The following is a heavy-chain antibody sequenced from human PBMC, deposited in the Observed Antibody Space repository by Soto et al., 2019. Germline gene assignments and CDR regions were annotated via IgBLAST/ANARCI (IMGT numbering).Heavy chain of an antibody. CDR1: GGTFSSYA. CDR3: ARRIAAAGTLRYFDY. V-gene: IGHV1-69*13. CDR2: IIPIFGTA. J-gene: IGHJ4*02. Sequence: ASVKVSCKASGGTFSSYAISWARQAPGQGLEWMGGIIPIFGTANYAQKFQGRVTITADESTSTAYMELSSLRSEDTAVYYCARRIAAAGTLRYFDYWGQGTLVTVSS. D-gene: IGHD6-13*01.